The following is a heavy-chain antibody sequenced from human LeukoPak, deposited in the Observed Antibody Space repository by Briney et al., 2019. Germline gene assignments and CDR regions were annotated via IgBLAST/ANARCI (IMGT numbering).Heavy chain of an antibody. V-gene: IGHV4-59*01. J-gene: IGHJ6*02. Sequence: SETLSLTCTVSGGSISNYYWNWIRQPPGKGLEWIGYIYYSGSTNYNPSLKSRVTISVDTSENQFSLKLSSVTAADTAVYYCARAVGSFAVTATKGYYYGMDVWGQGTTVTVSS. CDR2: IYYSGST. CDR1: GGSISNYY. D-gene: IGHD2-21*02. CDR3: ARAVGSFAVTATKGYYYGMDV.